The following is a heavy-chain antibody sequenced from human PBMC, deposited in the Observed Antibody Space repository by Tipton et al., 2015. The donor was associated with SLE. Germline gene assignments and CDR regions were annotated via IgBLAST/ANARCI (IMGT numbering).Heavy chain of an antibody. Sequence: SLRLSCAASGFTFSGSAMHWVRQASGKGLEWVGRIRSKANSYATAYAASVKGRFTISRDDSKNTAYLQMNSLKTEDTAVYYCARESRLGGSYPWGQGTLVTVSS. J-gene: IGHJ5*02. D-gene: IGHD1-26*01. CDR3: ARESRLGGSYP. V-gene: IGHV3-73*01. CDR2: IRSKANSYAT. CDR1: GFTFSGSA.